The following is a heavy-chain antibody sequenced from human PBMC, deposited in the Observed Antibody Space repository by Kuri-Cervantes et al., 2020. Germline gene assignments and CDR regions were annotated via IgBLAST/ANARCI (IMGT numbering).Heavy chain of an antibody. D-gene: IGHD1-26*01. CDR2: ISWNSGSI. Sequence: GGSLRLSCAASGFTFDDYAMHWVRQAPGKGLEWVSGISWNSGSIGYADSVKGRFTISRDNAKNSLYLQMNSLRAEDTALYYCARSYSGSWGLSYWGQGTLVTVSS. CDR1: GFTFDDYA. J-gene: IGHJ4*02. V-gene: IGHV3-9*01. CDR3: ARSYSGSWGLSY.